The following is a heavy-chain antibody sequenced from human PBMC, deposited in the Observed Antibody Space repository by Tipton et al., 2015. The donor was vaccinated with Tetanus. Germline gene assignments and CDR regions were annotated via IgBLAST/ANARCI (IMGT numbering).Heavy chain of an antibody. Sequence: QLVQSGGEVKKPGESLKISCKGSGYIFNNYWIGWVRQKPGKGLEWMGIIYPGDSDTRYSSSFQGQVTIPVDKSINTAYLQWSSLKASDTSMFYCAGAHCSDGVCNFDYWGQGALVTVAS. V-gene: IGHV5-51*01. CDR2: IYPGDSDT. J-gene: IGHJ4*02. CDR1: GYIFNNYW. D-gene: IGHD2-8*01. CDR3: AGAHCSDGVCNFDY.